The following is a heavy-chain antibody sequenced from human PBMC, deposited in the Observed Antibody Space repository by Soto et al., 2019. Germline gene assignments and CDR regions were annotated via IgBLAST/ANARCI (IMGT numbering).Heavy chain of an antibody. J-gene: IGHJ6*02. CDR1: GGSLSSSKW. CDR3: ARSVDFWSAYYPYALDV. V-gene: IGHV4-4*02. CDR2: IHYSGST. Sequence: PSETLSLTCAVSGGSLSSSKWWSWVRQAPGKGLEWIGEIHYSGSTNYNPSLKSRVTISVDNSKNQFSLKLSSVTAADTAIYFCARSVDFWSAYYPYALDVWGQGATVTVSS. D-gene: IGHD3-3*01.